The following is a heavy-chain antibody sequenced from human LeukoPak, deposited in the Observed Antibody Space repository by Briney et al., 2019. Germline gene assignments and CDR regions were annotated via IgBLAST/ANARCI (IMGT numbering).Heavy chain of an antibody. Sequence: GGSLRLSCAAPGFTFSSYRMNWVRQAPGKGLEWVSSISSSSYIYYADSVKGRFTIARDNAKTSLYLQMNSLRAEDTAVYYCASHDIVGATDFDYWGQGTLVTVSS. D-gene: IGHD1-26*01. CDR3: ASHDIVGATDFDY. J-gene: IGHJ4*02. CDR2: ISSSSYI. CDR1: GFTFSSYR. V-gene: IGHV3-21*01.